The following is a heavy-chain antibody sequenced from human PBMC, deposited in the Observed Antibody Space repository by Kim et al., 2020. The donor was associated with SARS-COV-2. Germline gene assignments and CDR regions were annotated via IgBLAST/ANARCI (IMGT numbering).Heavy chain of an antibody. V-gene: IGHV1-18*01. Sequence: ASVKVSCKASGYTFTSYGISWVRQAPGQGLEWMGWISAYNGNTNYAQKLQGRVTMTTDTSTSTAYMELRSLRSDDTAVYYCARVTGYKTALYYYDSSGYWDYWGQGTLVTVSS. CDR1: GYTFTSYG. CDR2: ISAYNGNT. J-gene: IGHJ4*02. D-gene: IGHD3-22*01. CDR3: ARVTGYKTALYYYDSSGYWDY.